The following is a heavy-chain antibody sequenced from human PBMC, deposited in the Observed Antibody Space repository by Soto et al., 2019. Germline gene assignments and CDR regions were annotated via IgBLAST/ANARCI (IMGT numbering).Heavy chain of an antibody. Sequence: PSDTLSLTCTASGGSLSGYYWSWIRQPPGKGLEWIGYIYYSGSTNYNPSLKSRVTISVDTSKNQFSLKLSSVTAADTAVYYCARAITSTSHAFDIWGQGTMVNVSS. D-gene: IGHD1-20*01. CDR2: IYYSGST. CDR3: ARAITSTSHAFDI. CDR1: GGSLSGYY. J-gene: IGHJ3*02. V-gene: IGHV4-59*01.